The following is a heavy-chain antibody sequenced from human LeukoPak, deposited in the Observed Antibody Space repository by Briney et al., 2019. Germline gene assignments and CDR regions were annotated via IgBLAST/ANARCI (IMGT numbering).Heavy chain of an antibody. CDR1: GGSVSSGSYY. Sequence: PSETLSLTCTVSGGSVSSGSYYWSWIRQPPGKGLEWIGYIYYSGSTNYNPSLKSRVTISVDTSKNQFSLKLSSVTAADTAVYFCARVDSSGRGFDPWGQGTLVTVSS. CDR2: IYYSGST. J-gene: IGHJ5*02. CDR3: ARVDSSGRGFDP. D-gene: IGHD6-19*01. V-gene: IGHV4-61*01.